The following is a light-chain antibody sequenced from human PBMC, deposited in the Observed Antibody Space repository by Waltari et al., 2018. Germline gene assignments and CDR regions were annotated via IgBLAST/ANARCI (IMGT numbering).Light chain of an antibody. CDR2: SSN. J-gene: IGLJ3*02. CDR3: AAWDDSLNGPV. V-gene: IGLV1-44*01. CDR1: NSNIGTNT. Sequence: QSVLTQPPSASGTPGQRVSISCSGSNSNIGTNTVNWYQQLPGTAPKLLIYSSNNRPSGVPDRFSGSKSGTSASLAISGLQSEDEAEYYCAAWDDSLNGPVFGAGTKLTVL.